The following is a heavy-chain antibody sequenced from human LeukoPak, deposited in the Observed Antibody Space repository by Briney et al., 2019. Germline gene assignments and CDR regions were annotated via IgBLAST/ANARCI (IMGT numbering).Heavy chain of an antibody. V-gene: IGHV1-18*01. CDR2: TSGSNGNT. D-gene: IGHD1-26*01. CDR1: GYSFTRYG. CDR3: ARSGRGTYYYFDW. Sequence: ASVKVSCKASGYSFTRYGISWVRQAPGQGPEWMGWTSGSNGNTNYAQKFQGRVTVTADTSTSTAYMEVWSLRPDDTAVYYCARSGRGTYYYFDWRGQGTLVTVPS. J-gene: IGHJ4*02.